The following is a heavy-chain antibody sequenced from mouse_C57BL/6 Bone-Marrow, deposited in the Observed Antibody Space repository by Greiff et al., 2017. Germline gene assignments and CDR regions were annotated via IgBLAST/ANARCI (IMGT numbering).Heavy chain of an antibody. CDR1: GYTFTSYW. V-gene: IGHV1-74*01. CDR2: IHPSDSDT. J-gene: IGHJ1*03. D-gene: IGHD1-1*01. Sequence: VQLLQPGAELVKPGASVKVSCKASGYTFTSYWMPWVQQRPGQGLEWIGRIHPSDSDTNYTQKFKGKATLTVDKSSSTDYMQLSSLTSEDSAVYYSAMRELLRGGYFDVWGTGTTVTVSA. CDR3: AMRELLRGGYFDV.